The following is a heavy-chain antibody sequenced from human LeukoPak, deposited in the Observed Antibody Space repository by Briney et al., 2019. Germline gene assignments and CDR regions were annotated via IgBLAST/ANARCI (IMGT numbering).Heavy chain of an antibody. J-gene: IGHJ4*02. CDR1: GYAVSELF. CDR2: FDPLSGET. D-gene: IGHD3-3*01. Sequence: GASVTVSCKVSGYAVSELFMHWVRQAPGKGLEWMGGFDPLSGETMYAQNFQGRLTMTEDTSRDTAYMELSSLRSEDTAVYYCTADISGFFESLGDGVLGYWGQGTLVTVSS. CDR3: TADISGFFESLGDGVLGY. V-gene: IGHV1-24*01.